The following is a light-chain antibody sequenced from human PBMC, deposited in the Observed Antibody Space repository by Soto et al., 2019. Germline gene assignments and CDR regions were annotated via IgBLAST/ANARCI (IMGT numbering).Light chain of an antibody. J-gene: IGLJ2*01. CDR3: CSYGNNRLH. V-gene: IGLV2-23*01. Sequence: QSAPTQPASVSGSLGQSITISCTGPSSDIGTYNVVSWYQKHPGKAPKLIIYEGNKRPSGISDRFSGSRSANAASLTISVLQAEDEADYFCCSYGNNRLHFGGGTKVTVL. CDR2: EGN. CDR1: SSDIGTYNV.